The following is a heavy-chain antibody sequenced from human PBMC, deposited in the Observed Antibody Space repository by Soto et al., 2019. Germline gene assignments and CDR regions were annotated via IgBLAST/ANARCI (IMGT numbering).Heavy chain of an antibody. CDR2: IWYDGSSK. D-gene: IGHD5-18*01. V-gene: IGHV3-33*01. Sequence: PGGSLRLSCAASGFTFSSYGMHWVRQAPGKGLEWVAVIWYDGSSKYYADSVKGRFTISRDNSKNTLYLQMNSLRAEDTAVYYCARDADTAMVTRILSHWGQGTLVTVSS. CDR3: ARDADTAMVTRILSH. J-gene: IGHJ4*02. CDR1: GFTFSSYG.